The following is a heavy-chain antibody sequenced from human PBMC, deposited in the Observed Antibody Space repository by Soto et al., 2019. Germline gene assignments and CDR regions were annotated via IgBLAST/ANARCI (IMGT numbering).Heavy chain of an antibody. V-gene: IGHV4-34*01. D-gene: IGHD6-19*01. Sequence: QVQLQQWGAGLLKPSETLSLTCAVYGGSFSGYYWSWIRQPPGKGLEWIGEINHSGSTNYNPSLKSRVTISVDTSKNQFSLKLSSVTAADTAVYYCAAPGYSSGRYYYYYGMDVWGQGTTVTVSS. CDR3: AAPGYSSGRYYYYYGMDV. CDR2: INHSGST. CDR1: GGSFSGYY. J-gene: IGHJ6*02.